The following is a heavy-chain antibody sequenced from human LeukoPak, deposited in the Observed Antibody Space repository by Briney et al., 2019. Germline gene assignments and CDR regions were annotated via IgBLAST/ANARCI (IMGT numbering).Heavy chain of an antibody. CDR3: ARGPDSNWSGLDF. D-gene: IGHD6-6*01. CDR2: ISPTGSTT. CDR1: GFSFSGHW. Sequence: GSLRLSCTASGFSFSGHWMHWARQLPGKGLVWVSRISPTGSTTSYADSVKGRFTVSRDNAKNTLYLQVNNLRAEDTAVYYCARGPDSNWSGLDFWGQGTLLTVSS. J-gene: IGHJ4*02. V-gene: IGHV3-74*01.